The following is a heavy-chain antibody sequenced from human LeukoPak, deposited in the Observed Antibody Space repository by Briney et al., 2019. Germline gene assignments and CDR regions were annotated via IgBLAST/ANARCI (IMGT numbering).Heavy chain of an antibody. CDR2: ISSSSSYI. CDR3: ARDTAYCSGGSCYLGVYYYGMDV. V-gene: IGHV3-21*01. J-gene: IGHJ6*02. CDR1: GFTFSSYS. D-gene: IGHD2-15*01. Sequence: PGGSLRLSCAASGFTFSSYSMNWVRQAPGKGLEWVSSISSSSSYIYYADSVKGRFTISRDNAKNSLYLQMNSLRAEDTAVYYCARDTAYCSGGSCYLGVYYYGMDVWGQGTTVTVSS.